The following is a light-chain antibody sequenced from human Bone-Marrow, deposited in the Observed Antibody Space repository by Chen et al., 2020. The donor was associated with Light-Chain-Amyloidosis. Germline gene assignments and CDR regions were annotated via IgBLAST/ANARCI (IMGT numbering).Light chain of an antibody. Sequence: SYELTQPPSVSVSPGQTARITCSGDDLPKKYAYWYQQKPGQAPVLVIHRDTERPSGISERFSGSSSGTTATLTIGGVQAEDEADYHCQSADSSGTYEVIFGGGTKLTFL. CDR2: RDT. CDR3: QSADSSGTYEVI. J-gene: IGLJ2*01. CDR1: DLPKKY. V-gene: IGLV3-25*03.